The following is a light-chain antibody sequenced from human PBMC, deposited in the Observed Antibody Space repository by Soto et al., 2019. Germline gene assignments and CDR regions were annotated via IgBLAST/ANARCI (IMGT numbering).Light chain of an antibody. J-gene: IGKJ1*01. CDR1: QDISNN. Sequence: DIQLTQSPSFLSASVGDRVTLTCRASQDISNNLAWYQQKPGRAPKLLIYLASTLQSGVPSRFSGSGSGTEFTLTISSLQPEDFAIYYCQQLSGFLWTFGQGTKVEIK. CDR3: QQLSGFLWT. V-gene: IGKV1-9*01. CDR2: LAS.